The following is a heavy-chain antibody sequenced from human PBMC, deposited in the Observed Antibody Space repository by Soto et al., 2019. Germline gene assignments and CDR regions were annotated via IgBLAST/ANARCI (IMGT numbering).Heavy chain of an antibody. CDR3: ARMPRGIVVVPAVTKKNLNWFDP. V-gene: IGHV3-48*01. CDR1: GFTFSSYS. Sequence: GGSLRLSCAASGFTFSSYSMNWVRQAPGKGLEWVSYISSSSSTIYYADSVKGRFTISRDNAKNSLYLQMNSLRAEDTAVYYCARMPRGIVVVPAVTKKNLNWFDPWGQGTLVTVSS. CDR2: ISSSSSTI. J-gene: IGHJ5*02. D-gene: IGHD2-2*01.